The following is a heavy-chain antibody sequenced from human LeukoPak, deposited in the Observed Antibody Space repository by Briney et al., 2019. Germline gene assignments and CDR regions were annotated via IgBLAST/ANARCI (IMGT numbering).Heavy chain of an antibody. CDR2: ISSSSSTI. CDR3: ARDLYSSGWFDY. CDR1: GFTFGDYA. D-gene: IGHD6-19*01. J-gene: IGHJ4*02. Sequence: GGSLRLSCTASGFTFGDYAMSWFRQAPGKGLEWVSYISSSSSTIYYADSVKGRFTISRDNAKNSLYLQMNSLRAEDTAVYYCARDLYSSGWFDYWGQGTLVTVSS. V-gene: IGHV3-48*04.